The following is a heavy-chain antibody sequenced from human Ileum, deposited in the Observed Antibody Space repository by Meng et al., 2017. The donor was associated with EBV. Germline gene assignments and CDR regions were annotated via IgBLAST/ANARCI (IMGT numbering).Heavy chain of an antibody. V-gene: IGHV4-34*12. CDR2: IIHGGSP. J-gene: IGHJ4*02. CDR1: GGSLSGAY. CDR3: ARRPTGIDY. Sequence: QVKLQQWGAGLLKPSETRSLTCAVKGGSLSGAYWNWIRQPPGKGLEWIGEIIHGGSPSYNPSLKSRVTISIDTSKNQLSLMLSSVAAADTAVYYCARRPTGIDYWGQGTLVTVSS. D-gene: IGHD2-8*02.